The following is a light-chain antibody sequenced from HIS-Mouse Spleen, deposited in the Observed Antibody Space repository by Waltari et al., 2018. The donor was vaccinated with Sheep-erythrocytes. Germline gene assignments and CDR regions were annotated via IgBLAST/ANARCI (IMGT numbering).Light chain of an antibody. V-gene: IGLV2-14*01. J-gene: IGLJ3*02. CDR2: EVS. Sequence: QSALTQPASVSGSPGQSITLSCTGTSSAGGGYNYVSWYQQHPGKAPKLMIYEVSNRPSGVSNRFSGSKSGNTASLTISGLQAEDEADYYCSSYTSSSTWVFGGGTKLTVL. CDR3: SSYTSSSTWV. CDR1: SSAGGGYNY.